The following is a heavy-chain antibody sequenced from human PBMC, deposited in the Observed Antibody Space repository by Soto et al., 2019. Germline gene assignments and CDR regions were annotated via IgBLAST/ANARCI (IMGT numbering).Heavy chain of an antibody. CDR1: GFTFNTYA. D-gene: IGHD4-17*01. V-gene: IGHV3-23*01. J-gene: IGHJ4*02. CDR2: ITSGYST. CDR3: ANEMARYGEVDFFHY. Sequence: HPGGSLRLSCAASGFTFNTYAMNWVRQAPGKGLEWVSSITSGYSTYYADSVKGRFTISRENSKNTLYLQMVSLRAEDTAVYYCANEMARYGEVDFFHYSGPGTLLTVYS.